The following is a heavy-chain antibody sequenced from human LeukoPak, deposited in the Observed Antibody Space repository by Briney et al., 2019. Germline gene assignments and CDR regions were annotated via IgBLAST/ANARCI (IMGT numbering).Heavy chain of an antibody. CDR3: ARGKWLRSSFDY. Sequence: PSETLSLTCAVYGGSFSGYYWSWIRQPPGKGLEWIGEINHCGSTNHNPSLKSRVTISVDTSKNQFSLRLGSVTAADTAVYYCARGKWLRSSFDYGGQGTLVTVSS. J-gene: IGHJ4*02. CDR2: INHCGST. D-gene: IGHD5-12*01. CDR1: GGSFSGYY. V-gene: IGHV4-34*01.